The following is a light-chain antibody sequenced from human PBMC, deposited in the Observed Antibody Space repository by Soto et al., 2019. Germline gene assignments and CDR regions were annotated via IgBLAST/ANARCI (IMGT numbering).Light chain of an antibody. V-gene: IGLV6-57*04. CDR3: QSYDSSTVV. J-gene: IGLJ2*01. CDR1: SGRIASNY. CDR2: EDN. Sequence: KFMLTQPHSVSESPGKTVSISCTRSSGRIASNYVQWYQQRPGSAPTTVIYEDNQRPSGVPDRFSGSTDGSSNSASLTISGLQTEDEADYYCQSYDSSTVVFGGGTKLTVL.